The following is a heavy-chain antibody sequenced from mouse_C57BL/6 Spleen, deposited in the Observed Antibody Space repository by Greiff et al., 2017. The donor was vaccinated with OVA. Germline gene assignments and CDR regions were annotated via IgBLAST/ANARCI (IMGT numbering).Heavy chain of an antibody. CDR3: ARWSTTVVAGDY. J-gene: IGHJ2*01. CDR2: INPNNGGT. V-gene: IGHV1-22*01. Sequence: EVQLQQSGPELVKPGASVKMSCKASGYTFTDYNMHWVKQSHGKSLEWIGYINPNNGGTSYNQKFKGKATLTVNKSSSTAYMELRSLTSEDSAVYDCARWSTTVVAGDYWGQGTTLTVSS. CDR1: GYTFTDYN. D-gene: IGHD1-1*01.